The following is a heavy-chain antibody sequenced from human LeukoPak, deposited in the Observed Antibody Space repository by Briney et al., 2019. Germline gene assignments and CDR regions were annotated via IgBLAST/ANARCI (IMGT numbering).Heavy chain of an antibody. J-gene: IGHJ4*02. CDR3: AKDLHGDYEGDLDY. Sequence: GRSLRLSCVGSGFIFSNYGTHWVRQAPGKGLEGVSFISYDGSKKYYVDSVKGRFIISRDNSKNTLYLQMNSLRAEDTAVYYCAKDLHGDYEGDLDYWGQGTLVTVSS. CDR2: ISYDGSKK. D-gene: IGHD4-17*01. CDR1: GFIFSNYG. V-gene: IGHV3-30*18.